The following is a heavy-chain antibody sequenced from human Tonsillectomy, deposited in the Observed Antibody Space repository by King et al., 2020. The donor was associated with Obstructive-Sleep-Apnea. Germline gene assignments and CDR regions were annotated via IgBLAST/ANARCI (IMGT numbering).Heavy chain of an antibody. J-gene: IGHJ4*02. D-gene: IGHD6-13*01. Sequence: QLVQSGAEVKKPGASVKVSCKASGYTFTLYGINWVRQAPGQGLEWMGCISAYNGNKFYAQKLQGRVTMTTDTSTSTAYMELWSLRSDDSAVYYCARGDGYSSSPTPFWGQGTLVTVSS. CDR3: ARGDGYSSSPTPF. CDR1: GYTFTLYG. V-gene: IGHV1-18*04. CDR2: ISAYNGNK.